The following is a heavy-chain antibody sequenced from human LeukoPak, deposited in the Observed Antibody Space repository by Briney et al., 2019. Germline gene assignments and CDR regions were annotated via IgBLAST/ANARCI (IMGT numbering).Heavy chain of an antibody. CDR3: ARGGGPLTPFDY. J-gene: IGHJ4*02. Sequence: SETLSLTCTVSGGSIRSSYYYWGWIRQPPGKGLEWIGSIYDSGSTYYNPSLKSRVTISVDTSKNQFSLKLNSVTAADTAVYYCARGGGPLTPFDYWGQGTLVTVSS. V-gene: IGHV4-39*01. CDR2: IYDSGST. CDR1: GGSIRSSYYY. D-gene: IGHD2-15*01.